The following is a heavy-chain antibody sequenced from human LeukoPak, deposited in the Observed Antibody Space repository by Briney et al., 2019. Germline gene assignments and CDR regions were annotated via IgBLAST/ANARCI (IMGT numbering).Heavy chain of an antibody. Sequence: ASVKVSCKASGYTFTGYYMHWVRQAPGQGLEWMGWINPNSGGANYAQKFQGWVTMTRDTSISTAYMELSRLRSDDTAVYYCARGNTMVRGVFDYWGRGTLVTVSS. J-gene: IGHJ4*02. CDR1: GYTFTGYY. CDR3: ARGNTMVRGVFDY. V-gene: IGHV1-2*04. CDR2: INPNSGGA. D-gene: IGHD3-10*01.